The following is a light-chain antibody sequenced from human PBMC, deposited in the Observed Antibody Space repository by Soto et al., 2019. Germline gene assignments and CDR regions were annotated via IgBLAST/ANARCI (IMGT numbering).Light chain of an antibody. Sequence: DIQMTQSPSSLSASVGDRVTITCRASQTISSYLNWYQQNPGRAPKLLIYAASSLQSGVPSRFSGSGSGTDFTLTISSPLPEDFATYYCQQSYSTPRTFGQGTKVEIK. CDR3: QQSYSTPRT. V-gene: IGKV1-39*01. CDR2: AAS. CDR1: QTISSY. J-gene: IGKJ1*01.